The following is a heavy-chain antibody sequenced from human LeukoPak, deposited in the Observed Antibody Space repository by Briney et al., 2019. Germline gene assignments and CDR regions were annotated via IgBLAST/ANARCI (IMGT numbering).Heavy chain of an antibody. CDR1: GYTFTSYD. Sequence: ASVKVSCKASGYTFTSYDINWVRQATGQGLGWMGWINPNSGNTGYAQKFQGRVTVTRNTSISTAYMELSSLRSEDTAVYYCAIREYCSGGSCYPFDYWGQGTLVTVSS. CDR2: INPNSGNT. CDR3: AIREYCSGGSCYPFDY. D-gene: IGHD2-15*01. V-gene: IGHV1-8*01. J-gene: IGHJ4*02.